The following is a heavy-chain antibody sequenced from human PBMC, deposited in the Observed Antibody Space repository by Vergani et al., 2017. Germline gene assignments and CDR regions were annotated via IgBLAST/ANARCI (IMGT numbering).Heavy chain of an antibody. V-gene: IGHV1-46*03. Sequence: QVQVVQSGAEVKKSGASVKVSCKTSGYTFSNYYMHWVRQAPGQGLEWMGIINPSGGHTNYAQKFQGRVTMTRDTSTSTVYMGLSSLRSEDTAIYYCAIGDYGILTGYRYWGQGTLVTVSA. CDR3: AIGDYGILTGYRY. CDR2: INPSGGHT. D-gene: IGHD3-9*01. CDR1: GYTFSNYY. J-gene: IGHJ4*02.